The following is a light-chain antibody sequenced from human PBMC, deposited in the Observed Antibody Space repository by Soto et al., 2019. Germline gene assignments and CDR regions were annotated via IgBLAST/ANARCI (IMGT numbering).Light chain of an antibody. CDR2: GAS. CDR3: QQYGSSPTT. CDR1: QSGSSSY. Sequence: EIVLTQSPGTLSLSPGERASLSCRASQSGSSSYLAWYQQKPGQAPRLLIYGASSRATGIPDRFSGSGSGTDFTLTISRLEPEDFAVYYCQQYGSSPTTFGQGTKVDIK. J-gene: IGKJ1*01. V-gene: IGKV3-20*01.